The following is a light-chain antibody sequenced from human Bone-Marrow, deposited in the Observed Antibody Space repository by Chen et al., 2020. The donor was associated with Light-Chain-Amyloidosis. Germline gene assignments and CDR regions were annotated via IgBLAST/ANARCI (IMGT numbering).Light chain of an antibody. Sequence: SYELTQPPSVSVSPGQTARITCSGDDLPTKYAYWYQQKPGQAPVLGIHRDTERPSGISERVSGSSSGTTATLTISGVQAEDEADYHCQSADSCGTYEVIFGGGTKLTVL. V-gene: IGLV3-25*03. J-gene: IGLJ2*01. CDR2: RDT. CDR1: DLPTKY. CDR3: QSADSCGTYEVI.